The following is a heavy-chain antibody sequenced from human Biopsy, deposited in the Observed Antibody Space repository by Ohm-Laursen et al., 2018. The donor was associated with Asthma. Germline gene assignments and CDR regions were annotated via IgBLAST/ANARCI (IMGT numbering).Heavy chain of an antibody. J-gene: IGHJ6*02. CDR3: ARAVDYSHYYGIDV. D-gene: IGHD3-10*01. CDR1: GYTFNSAG. V-gene: IGHV1-18*01. Sequence: ASVKVSCKTSGYTFNSAGFTWVRQAPGQGLEWMGWISVYNGNTKVAQKLQDRVTMITDTSTSTAYMGLRSLRSDDTAVYFCARAVDYSHYYGIDVWGQGTTVTVS. CDR2: ISVYNGNT.